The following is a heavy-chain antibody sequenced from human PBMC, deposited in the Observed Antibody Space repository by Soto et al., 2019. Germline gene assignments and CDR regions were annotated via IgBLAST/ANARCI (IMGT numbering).Heavy chain of an antibody. CDR3: AKDESIAAAGGLDY. Sequence: GGSLRLSCAASGFTFSSYAMSWVRQAPGKGLEWVSAISGSGGSTYYADSVKGRLTISRDNSKNTLYLQMNSLRAEDTAVYYCAKDESIAAAGGLDYWGQGTLVTVSS. J-gene: IGHJ4*02. D-gene: IGHD6-13*01. CDR1: GFTFSSYA. V-gene: IGHV3-23*01. CDR2: ISGSGGST.